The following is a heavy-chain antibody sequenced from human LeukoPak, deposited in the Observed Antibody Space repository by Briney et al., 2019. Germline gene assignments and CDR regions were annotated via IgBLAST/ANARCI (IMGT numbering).Heavy chain of an antibody. CDR3: ARDPIAARHFDY. CDR2: ISYDGSNK. V-gene: IGHV3-30-3*01. D-gene: IGHD6-6*01. Sequence: GGSLRLSCAASGFTFSSYAMHWVRQAPGKGLEWVAVISYDGSNKYYADSVKGRFTISRDNSKNTLYLQMNSLRAEDTAVYYYARDPIAARHFDYWGQGTLVTVSS. J-gene: IGHJ4*02. CDR1: GFTFSSYA.